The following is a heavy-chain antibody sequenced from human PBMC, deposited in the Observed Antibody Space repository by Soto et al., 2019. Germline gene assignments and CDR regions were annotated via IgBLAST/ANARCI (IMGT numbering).Heavy chain of an antibody. D-gene: IGHD3-3*01. CDR1: GYTFTSYD. J-gene: IGHJ6*02. CDR2: MNPNSGNT. Sequence: QVQLVQSGAEVKKPGASVKVSCKASGYTFTSYDINWVRQATGQGLEWMGWMNPNSGNTGYAQKFQGRVTMTSNTPISKDDMELSTLRSEVSAVNYCASSGTNYDFWSGYYLGSNYYYGMDVWGQGTTVTVSS. V-gene: IGHV1-8*01. CDR3: ASSGTNYDFWSGYYLGSNYYYGMDV.